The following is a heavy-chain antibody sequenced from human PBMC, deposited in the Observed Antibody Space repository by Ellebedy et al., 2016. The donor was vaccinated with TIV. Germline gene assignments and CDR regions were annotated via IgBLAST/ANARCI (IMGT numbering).Heavy chain of an antibody. D-gene: IGHD1-26*01. V-gene: IGHV3-53*01. CDR3: ARTLVGASFDAFDI. Sequence: GGSLRLSXSASGLAVSANYMSWVRQVPGKGLEWVSVLYPGGTTYYGDSVKGRFTISRDNSRNTLYLQMNTLRAEDTALYYCARTLVGASFDAFDIWGQGTMVVVSS. CDR2: LYPGGTT. J-gene: IGHJ3*02. CDR1: GLAVSANY.